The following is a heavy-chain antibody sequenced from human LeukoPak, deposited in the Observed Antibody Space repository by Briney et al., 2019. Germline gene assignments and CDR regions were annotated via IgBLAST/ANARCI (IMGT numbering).Heavy chain of an antibody. CDR3: ARSTVAVAPYFDY. J-gene: IGHJ4*02. D-gene: IGHD6-19*01. V-gene: IGHV1-69*04. CDR1: GGTFSSYA. Sequence: SVKVSCKASGGTFSSYAISWVRQAPGQGLEWMGRIIPILGIANYAQKFQGRVTITADKSTSTAYMELSSLRSEDTAVYYCARSTVAVAPYFDYWGQGTLVTVSS. CDR2: IIPILGIA.